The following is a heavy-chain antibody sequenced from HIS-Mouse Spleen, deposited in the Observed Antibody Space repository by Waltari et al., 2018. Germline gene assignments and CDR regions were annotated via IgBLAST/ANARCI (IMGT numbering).Heavy chain of an antibody. CDR2: THASGGRT. V-gene: IGHV1-46*03. CDR1: GYTFTSYY. J-gene: IGHJ3*02. D-gene: IGHD6-6*01. CDR3: ARGFRIAARDAFDI. Sequence: QVQLVQSGAEVKKPVASVKVSCKASGYTFTSYYMHWVRQAPGQGLEGRGITHASGGRTSYAQKFQGRVTMTRDTSTSTVYMELSSLRSEDTAVYYCARGFRIAARDAFDIWGQGTMVTVSS.